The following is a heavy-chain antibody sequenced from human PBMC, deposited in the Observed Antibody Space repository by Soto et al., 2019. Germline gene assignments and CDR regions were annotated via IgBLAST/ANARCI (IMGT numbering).Heavy chain of an antibody. J-gene: IGHJ5*01. V-gene: IGHV4-30-4*01. CDR1: GDSISTVYYF. CDR2: IYKIATT. CDR3: ARGRYCLTGRCFTNWFDS. D-gene: IGHD2-15*01. Sequence: SETLSLTCSVCGDSISTVYYFWAWVRQPPGQALEYIGYIYKIATTYYNPSFESRVAISLDTSKSQFSLNVTSLTAADTAVYFCARGRYCLTGRCFTNWFDSLGHGTLVTVS.